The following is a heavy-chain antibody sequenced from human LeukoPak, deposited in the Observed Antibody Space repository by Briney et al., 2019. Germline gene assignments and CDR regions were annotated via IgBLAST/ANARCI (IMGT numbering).Heavy chain of an antibody. J-gene: IGHJ3*02. D-gene: IGHD3-10*01. CDR3: TTELLWFGELFSAHAFDI. V-gene: IGHV3-15*01. CDR2: IKSKTDGGTT. Sequence: PGGSLRLSCAASGFTFSNAWMSWVRQAPGKGLEWVGRIKSKTDGGTTDYAAPVKGRFTISRDDSKNTLYLQMNSLKTEDTAVYYCTTELLWFGELFSAHAFDIWGQGTMVTVSS. CDR1: GFTFSNAW.